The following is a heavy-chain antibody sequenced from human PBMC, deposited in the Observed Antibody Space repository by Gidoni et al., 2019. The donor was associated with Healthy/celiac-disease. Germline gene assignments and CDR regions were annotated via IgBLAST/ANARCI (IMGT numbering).Heavy chain of an antibody. CDR3: ARREGPRYSDAFDI. Sequence: QGQLQESGPGLVKPSGTLSLTCAVSGGSTSSSNWSSWLRQPPGKGLELIGEIYHRGSTDYNPSLKSRVTISVDKSKNQFSLKLSSVTAADTAVYYCARREGPRYSDAFDIWGQGTMVTVSS. CDR2: IYHRGST. D-gene: IGHD1-1*01. V-gene: IGHV4-4*02. J-gene: IGHJ3*02. CDR1: GGSTSSSNW.